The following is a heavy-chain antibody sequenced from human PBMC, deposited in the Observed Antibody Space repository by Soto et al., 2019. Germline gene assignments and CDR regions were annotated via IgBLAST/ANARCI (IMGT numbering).Heavy chain of an antibody. V-gene: IGHV4-34*01. CDR3: AREGSGDYLWVLGMDV. CDR1: GGSFSGYY. D-gene: IGHD4-17*01. CDR2: INHSGST. J-gene: IGHJ6*02. Sequence: SETLSLTCAVYGGSFSGYYWSWIRQPPGKGLEWIGEINHSGSTNYNPSLKSRVTISVDTSKNQFSLKLSSVTAADTAVYYCAREGSGDYLWVLGMDVWGQGTTVTVSS.